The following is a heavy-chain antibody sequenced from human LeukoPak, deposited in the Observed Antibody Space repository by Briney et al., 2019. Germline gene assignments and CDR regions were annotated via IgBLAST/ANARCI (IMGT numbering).Heavy chain of an antibody. V-gene: IGHV3-23*01. CDR1: GFTFSGYV. J-gene: IGHJ6*02. CDR3: AKGNYYYYGMDV. Sequence: GGSLRLSCAASGFTFSGYVMTWVRQPPGKGLQWVADISGSGGSTYYADSVKGRFTISRDNSKNTLYLQMNSLRAEDTAVYYCAKGNYYYYGMDVWGQGTTVTVSS. CDR2: ISGSGGST. D-gene: IGHD2/OR15-2a*01.